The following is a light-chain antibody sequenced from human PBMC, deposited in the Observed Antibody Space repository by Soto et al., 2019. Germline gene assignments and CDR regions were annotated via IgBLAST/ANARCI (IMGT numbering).Light chain of an antibody. CDR3: QQYNNWALT. CDR2: GAS. Sequence: EIVMTQSPATLSVSPGERATLSCRASQSVNNNLAWYQQKPGQAPRLLIYGASARATGIPARFSGSGSGTDFTLNISSLQSEDVAVYYCQQYNNWALTFGGGTKVEIK. J-gene: IGKJ4*01. CDR1: QSVNNN. V-gene: IGKV3-15*01.